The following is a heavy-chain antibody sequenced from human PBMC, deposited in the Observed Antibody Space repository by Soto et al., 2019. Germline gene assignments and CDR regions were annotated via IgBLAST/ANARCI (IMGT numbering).Heavy chain of an antibody. CDR1: GYTFTSYG. V-gene: IGHV1-18*01. CDR2: ISAYNGNT. Sequence: ASVKVSCKASGYTFTSYGISWVRQAPGQGLEWMGWISAYNGNTNYAQKLQGRVTMTTDTSTSTAYMELRSLRSDDTAVYYCARDMIQLSPGLDAFDIWGQGTMVTVSS. D-gene: IGHD5-18*01. J-gene: IGHJ3*02. CDR3: ARDMIQLSPGLDAFDI.